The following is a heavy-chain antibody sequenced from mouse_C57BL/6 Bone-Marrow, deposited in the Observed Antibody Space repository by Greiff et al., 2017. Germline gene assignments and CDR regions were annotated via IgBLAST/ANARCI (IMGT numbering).Heavy chain of an antibody. CDR3: ARVPRLLSGGDYDDTFDY. CDR2: IDPSDSYT. V-gene: IGHV1-69*01. CDR1: GYTFTSYW. D-gene: IGHD2-4*01. J-gene: IGHJ2*01. Sequence: QVQLQQPGAELVMPGASVKLSCKASGYTFTSYWMHWVKQRPGQGLEWIGEIDPSDSYTNYNQKFKGKSTLTVDKSSSAAYMQRSSLTSEDAAVYYCARVPRLLSGGDYDDTFDYWGQGTTLTVSS.